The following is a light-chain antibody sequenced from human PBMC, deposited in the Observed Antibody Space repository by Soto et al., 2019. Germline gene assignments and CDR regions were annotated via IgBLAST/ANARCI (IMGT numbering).Light chain of an antibody. CDR2: MIS. J-gene: IGKJ2*01. CDR3: KQATQAYT. V-gene: IGKV2-24*01. Sequence: DIVLTQPPLSSHVTLGQPASISCRSSQSLVHSDGNTYLTWLQQRPGQPPRLLIYMISNRFCGVTDRFSGRGAGIDFTLKISRVEADDGGVYCCKQATQAYTFGQGNKLEIK. CDR1: QSLVHSDGNTY.